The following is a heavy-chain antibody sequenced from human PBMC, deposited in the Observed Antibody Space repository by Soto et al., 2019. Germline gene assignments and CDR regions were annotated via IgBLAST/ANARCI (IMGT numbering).Heavy chain of an antibody. CDR2: ISGRSAVP. CDR3: AKGGPFTGGFDP. D-gene: IGHD3-16*01. Sequence: EGQLLQSGGDLVQPGGSLRLSCAGSGLTLRSYAMTWIRQTPEKGLEWVSTISGRSAVPSYADFVNGRFTVSRDNSKSTVYLQINSLRPDDTAIYYCAKGGPFTGGFDPWGQGTLVTVSA. CDR1: GLTLRSYA. J-gene: IGHJ5*02. V-gene: IGHV3-23*01.